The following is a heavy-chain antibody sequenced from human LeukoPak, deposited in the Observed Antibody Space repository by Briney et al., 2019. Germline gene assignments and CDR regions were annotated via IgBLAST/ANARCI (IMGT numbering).Heavy chain of an antibody. J-gene: IGHJ5*02. CDR3: AKHYTDSWNGCFDP. D-gene: IGHD1-1*01. V-gene: IGHV4-39*01. CDR1: GGSISSSSYY. Sequence: PSETLSLTCTVSGGSISSSSYYWGWIRQPPGKGLEWIGSIYYSGTTYYNPSLKSRVTISVDTSKSQFSLKLSSVNAADTAAYYCAKHYTDSWNGCFDPWGQGTLVTVSS. CDR2: IYYSGTT.